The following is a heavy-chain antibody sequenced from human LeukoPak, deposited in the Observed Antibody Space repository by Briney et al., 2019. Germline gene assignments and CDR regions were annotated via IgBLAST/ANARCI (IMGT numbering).Heavy chain of an antibody. CDR1: GYTFTDYY. D-gene: IGHD3-10*01. J-gene: IGHJ4*02. Sequence: ASVKVYCKASGYTFTDYYIHWVRQAPGQRFEWMGWINPKSGATHYVERFQGRVTMTTDTSISAVYMELTRLTSDDTATYYCARRGSYYAYWGQGTLVTVSS. CDR3: ARRGSYYAY. V-gene: IGHV1-2*02. CDR2: INPKSGAT.